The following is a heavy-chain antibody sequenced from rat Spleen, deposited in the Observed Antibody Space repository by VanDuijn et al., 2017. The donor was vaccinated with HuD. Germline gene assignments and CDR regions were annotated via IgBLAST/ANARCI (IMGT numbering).Heavy chain of an antibody. CDR3: ARRRGQVYNNYFDY. CDR1: VYSIKSSY. J-gene: IGHJ2*01. V-gene: IGHV3-1*01. Sequence: EVQLQESGPGLVKPSQSLSLTCSVTVYSIKSSYRWTWIRKFPGNKMEWIGHISYSGSTNYNPSLKSRISITRDTSKNQFFLQLNSVTTEDTATYYCARRRGQVYNNYFDYWGQGVMVTVSS. D-gene: IGHD1-10*01. CDR2: ISYSGST.